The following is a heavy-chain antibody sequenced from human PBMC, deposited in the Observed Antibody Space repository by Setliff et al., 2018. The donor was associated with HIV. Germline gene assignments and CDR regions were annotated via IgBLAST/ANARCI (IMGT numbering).Heavy chain of an antibody. CDR2: ISTYHGNT. D-gene: IGHD6-19*01. J-gene: IGHJ4*02. CDR3: ARDNRFDYNSGWPLDY. V-gene: IGHV1-18*01. CDR1: GYTFTSYG. Sequence: ASVKVSCKPSGYTFTSYGITWVRQAPGQGLEWMGWISTYHGNTKYALNVQGRVTMTTDASTSTAYMELRSPRSDDTAVYYCARDNRFDYNSGWPLDYWGQGTLVTVSS.